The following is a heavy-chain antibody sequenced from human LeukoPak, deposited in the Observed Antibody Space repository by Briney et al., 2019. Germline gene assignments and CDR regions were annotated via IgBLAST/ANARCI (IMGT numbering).Heavy chain of an antibody. V-gene: IGHV3-7*01. Sequence: GGSLRLSCAASGFTFTNRWMSWVRQAPGKGLEWVANINQDGSEKFYVDSVKGRFTISRDNAKNSLYLQMNSLRVDDTAVYYCAEGTTAWGQGTLVTVSS. CDR1: GFTFTNRW. D-gene: IGHD2/OR15-2a*01. CDR2: INQDGSEK. J-gene: IGHJ5*02. CDR3: AEGTTA.